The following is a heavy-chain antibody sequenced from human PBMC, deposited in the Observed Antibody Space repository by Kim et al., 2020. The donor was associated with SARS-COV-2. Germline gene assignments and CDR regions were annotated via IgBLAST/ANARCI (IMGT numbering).Heavy chain of an antibody. D-gene: IGHD3-10*01. CDR1: GYSISSGYY. CDR2: IYHSGST. Sequence: SQTLSLTCTVPGYSISSGYYWGWIRQPPGKGLEWIGSIYHSGSTYYNPSLKSRVTISVDTSKNQFSLKLSSVTAAATAVYYFARDQITMVRGVIGPGYYY. V-gene: IGHV4-38-2*02. CDR3: ARDQITMVRGVIGPGYYY. J-gene: IGHJ6*01.